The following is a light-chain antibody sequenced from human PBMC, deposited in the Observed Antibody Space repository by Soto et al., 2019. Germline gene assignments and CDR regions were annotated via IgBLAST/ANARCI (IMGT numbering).Light chain of an antibody. Sequence: MTQSPSTLSASVGERVTISCRANQSVSSNLAWYQQKPGQAPRLLIYGASTRATGIPARFSGSGSGTEFTLTISSLQSEDFAVYYCQQYNNWPSWTFGQGTKVEIK. CDR1: QSVSSN. J-gene: IGKJ1*01. CDR2: GAS. CDR3: QQYNNWPSWT. V-gene: IGKV3-15*01.